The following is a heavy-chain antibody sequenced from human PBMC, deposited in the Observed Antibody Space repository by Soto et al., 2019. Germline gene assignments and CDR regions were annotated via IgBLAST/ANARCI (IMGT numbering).Heavy chain of an antibody. CDR3: ARVGSPTLGHCISTSCYVFDF. J-gene: IGHJ4*02. D-gene: IGHD2-2*01. Sequence: SETLSLTCTVSGESIISGYYSWSWIRKHPGKGLEWIGFIYYTGNTYYNPSLKSRLTISVDTSKNQFSLKLSSVTAADTAVYYCARVGSPTLGHCISTSCYVFDFWGQGTLVTVSS. CDR2: IYYTGNT. V-gene: IGHV4-31*03. CDR1: GESIISGYYS.